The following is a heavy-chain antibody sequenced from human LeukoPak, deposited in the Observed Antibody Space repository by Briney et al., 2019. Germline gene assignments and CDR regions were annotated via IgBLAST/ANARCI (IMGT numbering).Heavy chain of an antibody. D-gene: IGHD3-22*01. CDR1: GGSFSGYY. CDR2: IYYSGST. V-gene: IGHV4-59*01. CDR3: AKGHDYYDSSGYSV. Sequence: SETLSLTCAVYGGSFSGYYWSWIRQPPGKGLEWIGYIYYSGSTNYNPSLKSRVAISVDTSKNQFSLKLSSVTAADTAVYYCAKGHDYYDSSGYSVWGQGTLVTVSS. J-gene: IGHJ4*02.